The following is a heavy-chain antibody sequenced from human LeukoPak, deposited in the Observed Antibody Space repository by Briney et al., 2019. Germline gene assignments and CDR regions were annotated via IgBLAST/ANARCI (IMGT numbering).Heavy chain of an antibody. CDR3: ARGSGVV. V-gene: IGHV4-61*01. CDR1: GGSVSSGSYY. CDR2: IYYSGST. D-gene: IGHD3-10*01. Sequence: SETLSLTCTVSGGSVSSGSYYWSWIRQPPGKGLEWIGYIYYSGSTNYNPSLKSRVTISVDTSKNQFSLKLSSVTAADTAVYYCARGSGVVWGQGTLVTVSS. J-gene: IGHJ4*02.